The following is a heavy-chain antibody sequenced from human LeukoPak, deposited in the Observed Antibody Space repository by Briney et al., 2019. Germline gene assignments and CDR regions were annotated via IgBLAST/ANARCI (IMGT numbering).Heavy chain of an antibody. Sequence: GGSLRLSCAVSGFTVSNNYMSWVRQAPGKGLAWVSVIYSGGTTYYADSVKGRFTISRDNSKNTLYLQMNSLRAEDTAVYYCARGGGGGNPFDYWGQGTLITVSS. CDR1: GFTVSNNY. D-gene: IGHD4-23*01. CDR2: IYSGGTT. CDR3: ARGGGGGNPFDY. V-gene: IGHV3-53*01. J-gene: IGHJ4*02.